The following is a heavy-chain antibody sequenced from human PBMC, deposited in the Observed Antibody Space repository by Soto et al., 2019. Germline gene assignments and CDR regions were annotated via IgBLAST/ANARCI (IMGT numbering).Heavy chain of an antibody. V-gene: IGHV3-33*01. J-gene: IGHJ4*02. Sequence: QVQLVESGGGVVQPGRSLRLSCAASGFTFSSYGMHWVRQAPGKGLEWVAVIWYDGSNKYYADSVKGRFTISRDNSKNTLYLQMNSLRAEDTAVYYCARDMGDPGIAAAVMYYFDYWGQGTLVTVSS. D-gene: IGHD6-13*01. CDR3: ARDMGDPGIAAAVMYYFDY. CDR2: IWYDGSNK. CDR1: GFTFSSYG.